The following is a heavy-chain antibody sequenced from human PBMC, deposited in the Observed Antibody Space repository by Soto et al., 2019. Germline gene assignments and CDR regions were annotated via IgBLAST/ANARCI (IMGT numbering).Heavy chain of an antibody. CDR1: GFTFSSYS. CDR2: ISSSSSTI. D-gene: IGHD3-22*01. J-gene: IGHJ3*02. CDR3: ARDGYYYDSSGTDAFDI. Sequence: GGSLRLSCAASGFTFSSYSMNWVRQAPGKGLEWVSYISSSSSTIYYADSVKGRFTISRDNAKNSLYLQMNSLRDEDTAVYYCARDGYYYDSSGTDAFDIWGQGTWSPSPQ. V-gene: IGHV3-48*02.